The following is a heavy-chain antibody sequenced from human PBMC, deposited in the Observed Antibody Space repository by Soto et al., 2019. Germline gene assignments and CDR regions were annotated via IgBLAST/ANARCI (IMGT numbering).Heavy chain of an antibody. Sequence: SETLSLTCAVSGGSVSSGGYSWSWIRQPPGKGLEWIGYIYHSGSTYYNPSLKSRVTISVDRSKNQFSLKLSSVTAADTAVYYCARAATVTTGYWYFDLWGRGTLVTVSS. J-gene: IGHJ2*01. CDR2: IYHSGST. V-gene: IGHV4-30-2*01. D-gene: IGHD4-17*01. CDR3: ARAATVTTGYWYFDL. CDR1: GGSVSSGGYS.